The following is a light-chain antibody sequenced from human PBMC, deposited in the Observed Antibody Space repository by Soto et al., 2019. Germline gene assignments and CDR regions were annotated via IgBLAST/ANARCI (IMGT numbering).Light chain of an antibody. CDR3: QQYNSLPQT. CDR2: KVS. CDR1: QSVSSW. Sequence: DIQMTQSPSTLSASVGDRVTITCRASQSVSSWLAWYQQRPGKAPKLLIYKVSSVESGVPSRFSGSGSGTESTLTISSRHPDDFANYYCQQYNSLPQTFGQGTKLEIK. J-gene: IGKJ2*01. V-gene: IGKV1-5*03.